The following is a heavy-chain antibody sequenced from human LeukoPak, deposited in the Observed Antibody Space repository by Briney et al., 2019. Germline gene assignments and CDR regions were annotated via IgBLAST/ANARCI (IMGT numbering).Heavy chain of an antibody. V-gene: IGHV1-46*01. J-gene: IGHJ3*02. Sequence: ASVKVSCKASGYTFTDYYMHWVRQAPGQGLEWMGIINPSNDRTTYAQKFQDRVTITADKSTSTAYMELSSLRSEDTAVYYCARTVVETAEHAFDIWGQGTMVTVSS. CDR1: GYTFTDYY. CDR3: ARTVVETAEHAFDI. D-gene: IGHD2-21*02. CDR2: INPSNDRT.